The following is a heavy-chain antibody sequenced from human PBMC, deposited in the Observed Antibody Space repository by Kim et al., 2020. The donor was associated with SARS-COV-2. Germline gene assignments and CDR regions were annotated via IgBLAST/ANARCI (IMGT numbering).Heavy chain of an antibody. D-gene: IGHD3-16*02. Sequence: ASVKVSCKASGYTFTSYAMNWVRQAPGQGLEWMGWINTNTGNPTYAQGFTGRFVFSLDTSVSTAYLQISSLKAEDTAVYYCASLRLGELSLGLYNWFDPWRQGTLVTVSS. CDR1: GYTFTSYA. CDR2: INTNTGNP. CDR3: ASLRLGELSLGLYNWFDP. V-gene: IGHV7-4-1*02. J-gene: IGHJ5*02.